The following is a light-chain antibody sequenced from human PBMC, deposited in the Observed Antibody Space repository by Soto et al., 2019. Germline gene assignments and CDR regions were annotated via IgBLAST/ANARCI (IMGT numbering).Light chain of an antibody. V-gene: IGKV3-20*01. CDR3: QQYGSSPWT. CDR1: ESVASNY. Sequence: PGATATLSCRASESVASNYLAWYQQKPGQAPRLLVYGASTRATGIPDRFSGSGSGPDFTLSITRLQPEDCAVYFCQQYGSSPWTSGQGTKVDTK. CDR2: GAS. J-gene: IGKJ1*01.